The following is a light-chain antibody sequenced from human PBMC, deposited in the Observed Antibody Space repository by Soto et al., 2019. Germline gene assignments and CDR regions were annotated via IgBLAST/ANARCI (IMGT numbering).Light chain of an antibody. CDR1: QSVSNNY. J-gene: IGKJ4*01. V-gene: IGKV3-11*01. CDR3: QQRSNWPLT. CDR2: GAS. Sequence: GLTPKKGTPSLSPGERATLSCRASQSVSNNYLAWYQQKPGQAPRLLIYGASNRATGIPARFSGSGSGTDFTLTISSLEPEDFAVYYCQQRSNWPLTFGGGSKVDIK.